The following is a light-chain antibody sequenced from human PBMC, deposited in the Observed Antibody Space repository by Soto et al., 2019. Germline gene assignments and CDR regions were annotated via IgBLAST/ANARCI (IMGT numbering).Light chain of an antibody. CDR3: QQYGSSLGVT. CDR2: LGS. J-gene: IGKJ4*01. V-gene: IGKV2-28*01. Sequence: DIVVTQSPLSLPVTPGGTASISCKSSESLLHSNGYNYLDWYLQRPGQSPQLLIYLGSNRASGVPDRFSGSVSGTDFTLKISRLEPEDFAVYYCQQYGSSLGVTFGGGTKVDIK. CDR1: ESLLHSNGYNY.